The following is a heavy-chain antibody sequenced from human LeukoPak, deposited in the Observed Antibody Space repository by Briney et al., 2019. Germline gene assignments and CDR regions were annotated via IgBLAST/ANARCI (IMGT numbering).Heavy chain of an antibody. Sequence: GGSLRLSCAASGLTFSSYWMHWVRQAPGKGLVWVSRINSDGSSTSYADSVKGRFTISRDNAKNTLYLQMNSLRAEDTAVYYCASGAGMITFGGVFDYWGQGTLVTVSS. D-gene: IGHD3-16*01. CDR2: INSDGSST. CDR1: GLTFSSYW. J-gene: IGHJ4*02. CDR3: ASGAGMITFGGVFDY. V-gene: IGHV3-74*01.